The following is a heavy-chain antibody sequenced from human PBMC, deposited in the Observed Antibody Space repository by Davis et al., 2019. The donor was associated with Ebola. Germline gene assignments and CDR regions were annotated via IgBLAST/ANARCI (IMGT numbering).Heavy chain of an antibody. Sequence: MPSETLSLTCTVSGGSISSSSYYWGWIRQPPGKGLEWIGGFYASGSTYYNPSLKSRLTISVDTSKNQFSLKLSSVTAADTAVYYCARDGSGTGYYYYGMDVWGQGTTVTVSS. J-gene: IGHJ6*02. CDR1: GGSISSSSYY. D-gene: IGHD3-10*01. V-gene: IGHV4-39*07. CDR2: FYASGST. CDR3: ARDGSGTGYYYYGMDV.